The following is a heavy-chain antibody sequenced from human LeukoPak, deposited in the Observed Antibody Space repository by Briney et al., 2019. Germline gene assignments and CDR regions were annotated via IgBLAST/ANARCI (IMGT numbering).Heavy chain of an antibody. V-gene: IGHV3-53*01. CDR3: AKDPGYSSGWYFDY. J-gene: IGHJ4*02. CDR2: IYSSGST. CDR1: GFTVSSNY. D-gene: IGHD6-19*01. Sequence: GGSLRLSCAASGFTVSSNYMSWVRQAPGKGLEWVSIIYSSGSTYYPDSVKGRFTISRDNSKNTLYLQMNSLRAEDTAVYYCAKDPGYSSGWYFDYWGQGTLVTVSS.